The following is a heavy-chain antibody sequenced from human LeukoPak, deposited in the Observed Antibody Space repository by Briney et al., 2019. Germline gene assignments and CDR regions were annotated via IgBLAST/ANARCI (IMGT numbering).Heavy chain of an antibody. CDR1: RFTFSTYW. Sequence: GGSLRLSCAASRFTFSTYWMHWVRQAPGKGLVWVSRINSDGSSTGYADSVKGRFTISRDNAKNTLDLQMNSLRAEDTAVYYCAKARYYDSSGPFDYWGQGTLVTVSS. V-gene: IGHV3-74*01. J-gene: IGHJ4*02. D-gene: IGHD3-22*01. CDR3: AKARYYDSSGPFDY. CDR2: INSDGSST.